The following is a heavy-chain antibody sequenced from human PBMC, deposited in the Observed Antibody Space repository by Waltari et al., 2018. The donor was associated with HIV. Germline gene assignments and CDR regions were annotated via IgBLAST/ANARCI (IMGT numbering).Heavy chain of an antibody. D-gene: IGHD3-10*01. CDR3: AKLRSGSYDWFAP. CDR2: IDPGDYYT. J-gene: IGHJ5*02. CDR1: GYSFTSYW. V-gene: IGHV5-10-1*01. Sequence: EVQLVQSGAEVKKPGESLRLSCKGSGYSFTSYWISWVRQMPGKGLEWMGRIDPGDYYTNYSPSFQGNVTISADKAISTAYLQWGSLKASDTAMYYCAKLRSGSYDWFAPWGQGTLVTVSS.